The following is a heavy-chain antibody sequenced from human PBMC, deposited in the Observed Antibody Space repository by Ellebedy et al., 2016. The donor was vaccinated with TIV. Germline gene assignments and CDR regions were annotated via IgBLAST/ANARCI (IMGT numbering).Heavy chain of an antibody. CDR1: GFTFSRYA. J-gene: IGHJ4*02. CDR2: LTDDGGTT. V-gene: IGHV3-23*01. D-gene: IGHD3-10*01. CDR3: ARDEVFGELQYSFDY. Sequence: GESLKISXAASGFTFSRYAMSWVRQAPGKGLEWVSGLTDDGGTTYYTDSVKGRFTISRDNSKNTLHVQMNSLRVEDTAMYYCARDEVFGELQYSFDYWGQGTLVTVSS.